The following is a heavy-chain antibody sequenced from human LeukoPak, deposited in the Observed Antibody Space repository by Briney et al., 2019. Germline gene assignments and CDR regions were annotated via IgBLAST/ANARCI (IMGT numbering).Heavy chain of an antibody. CDR3: ARVPYYYGSGNPYYYYGMDV. D-gene: IGHD3-10*01. CDR2: IYLSGST. J-gene: IGHJ6*02. CDR1: GGSISSYY. V-gene: IGHV4-59*12. Sequence: PSETLSLTCTVSGGSISSYYWSWIRQPPGKGLEWIGEIYLSGSTNYNPSLKSRVTISVDKSKNQFSLKLTSVTAADTAVYYCARVPYYYGSGNPYYYYGMDVWGQGTTVTVSS.